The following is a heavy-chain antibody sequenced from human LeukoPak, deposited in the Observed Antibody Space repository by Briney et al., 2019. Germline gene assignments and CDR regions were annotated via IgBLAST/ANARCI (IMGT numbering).Heavy chain of an antibody. J-gene: IGHJ4*02. CDR2: ISGSGGST. Sequence: PGGSLRLSCAASGFTFSSYAMSWVRQAPGKGLEWVSGISGSGGSTYYADPVKGRFTISRDNSKNTLYLQMNSLRADDTAVYYCAKSIAVAFYSWGQGTLVTVSS. V-gene: IGHV3-23*01. D-gene: IGHD6-19*01. CDR3: AKSIAVAFYS. CDR1: GFTFSSYA.